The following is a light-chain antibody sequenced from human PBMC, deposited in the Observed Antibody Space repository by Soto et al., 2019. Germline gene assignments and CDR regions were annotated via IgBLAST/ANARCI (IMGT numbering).Light chain of an antibody. CDR2: GAS. V-gene: IGKV1-39*01. Sequence: DVLVTQSPSPLSAPVGDRVTITCRASQIIVTALSWYQHRPGKAPTLLIYGASTLQRGVPSRFSGSGSGTDFTLTINSLQPEDSATYYCQQTYNTPITFGRGTRLEIK. CDR3: QQTYNTPIT. J-gene: IGKJ5*01. CDR1: QIIVTA.